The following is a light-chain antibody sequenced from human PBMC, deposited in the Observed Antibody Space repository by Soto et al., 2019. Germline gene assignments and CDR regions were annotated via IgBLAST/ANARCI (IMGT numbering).Light chain of an antibody. V-gene: IGKV1-5*03. CDR2: RAS. CDR3: QQYNTFSFT. J-gene: IGKJ2*01. Sequence: DIQMTQSPSTLSASLGDRVTITCRASRAISDWLAWYQQRPWKAPKLLIYRASRLESGVPSRFSGSGSGTEFTLTISGLQPDDFANYNCQQYNTFSFTFGQGTKLEI. CDR1: RAISDW.